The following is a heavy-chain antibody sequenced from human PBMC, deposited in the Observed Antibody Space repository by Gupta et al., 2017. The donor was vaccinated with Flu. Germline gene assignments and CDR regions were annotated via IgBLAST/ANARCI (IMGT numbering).Heavy chain of an antibody. CDR3: ARYCGAPVYHFDP. J-gene: IGHJ5*02. CDR1: GGSFSDYY. Sequence: QVQLQEWGAGLLKPSETLSLTCAVFGGSFSDYYWTWVRRPPGKGLEWIGEISHSGRTNYNPSLKSRVTISLDTSKNQFSLELSSVTAADTGVYYCARYCGAPVYHFDPWGHVSRITVSS. D-gene: IGHD4/OR15-4a*01. CDR2: ISHSGRT. V-gene: IGHV4-34*01.